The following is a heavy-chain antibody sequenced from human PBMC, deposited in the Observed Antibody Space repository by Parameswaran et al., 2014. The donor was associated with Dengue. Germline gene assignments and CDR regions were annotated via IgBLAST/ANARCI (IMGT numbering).Heavy chain of an antibody. Sequence: VRQASREGLEWVSSISGSGSATFYADSVKGRFTISRDNSKDTVYLQLNSLRVEDTAVYFCAKESRWYCSANGCYHDYWGQGAWVTVSS. D-gene: IGHD2-15*01. J-gene: IGHJ4*02. V-gene: IGHV3-23*01. CDR3: AKESRWYCSANGCYHDY. CDR2: ISGSGSAT.